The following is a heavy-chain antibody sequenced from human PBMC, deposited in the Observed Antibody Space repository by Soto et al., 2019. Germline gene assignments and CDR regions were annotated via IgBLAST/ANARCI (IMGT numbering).Heavy chain of an antibody. J-gene: IGHJ5*02. D-gene: IGHD2-2*02. CDR1: GGSISSGGYS. CDR2: IYHSGST. Sequence: PSETLSLTCAVSGGSISSGGYSWSWIRQPPGKGLEWIGYIYHSGSTYYNPSLKSRVTISVDRSKNQFSLKLSSVTAADTAVYYCARHLLDCSSTSCYSRVDPWGQGTLVTVSS. CDR3: ARHLLDCSSTSCYSRVDP. V-gene: IGHV4-30-2*01.